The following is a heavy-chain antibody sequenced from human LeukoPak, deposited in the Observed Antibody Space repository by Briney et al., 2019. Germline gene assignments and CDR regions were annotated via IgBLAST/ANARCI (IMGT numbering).Heavy chain of an antibody. Sequence: PSGGSLRLSCAASGFTFSNFAMSWVRQAPGKGLEWVSAITGGGGSTYYADSVKGRFTISRDNSKNTLYLQMTSLRAEDTAVYYRAKYTNQWGQGTLVTVSS. D-gene: IGHD2-2*02. V-gene: IGHV3-23*01. CDR3: AKYTNQ. CDR1: GFTFSNFA. CDR2: ITGGGGST. J-gene: IGHJ4*02.